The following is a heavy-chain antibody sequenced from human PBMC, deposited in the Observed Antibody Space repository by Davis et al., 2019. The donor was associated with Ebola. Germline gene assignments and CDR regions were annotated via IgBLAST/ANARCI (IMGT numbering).Heavy chain of an antibody. CDR1: GYTFTSYG. Sequence: ASVKVSCKASGYTFTSYGISWVRQAPGQGLEWMGWISAYNGNTNYAQKLQGRVTMTRNTSISTAYMELSSLRSEDTAVYYCARGGEDGYNALYYGMDVWGQGTTVTVSS. CDR2: ISAYNGNT. J-gene: IGHJ6*02. D-gene: IGHD5-24*01. CDR3: ARGGEDGYNALYYGMDV. V-gene: IGHV1-18*04.